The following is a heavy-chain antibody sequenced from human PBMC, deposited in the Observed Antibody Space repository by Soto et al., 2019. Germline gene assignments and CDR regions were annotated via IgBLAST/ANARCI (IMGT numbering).Heavy chain of an antibody. D-gene: IGHD1-7*01. J-gene: IGHJ4*02. CDR3: AREKLELRVFDY. CDR1: GGSISSGGYY. Sequence: KTSETLSLTCTVSGGSISSGGYYWSWIRQHPGKGLEWIGYIYYSGSTYYNPSLKSRVTISVDTSKNQFSLKLSSVTAADTAVYYCAREKLELRVFDYWGQGTLVTVSS. V-gene: IGHV4-31*03. CDR2: IYYSGST.